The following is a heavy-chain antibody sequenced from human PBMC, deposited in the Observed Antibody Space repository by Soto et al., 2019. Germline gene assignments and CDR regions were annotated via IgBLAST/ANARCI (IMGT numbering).Heavy chain of an antibody. V-gene: IGHV3-33*01. CDR1: GFTFSRYG. D-gene: IGHD1-1*01. CDR2: IVSDGSNK. Sequence: QVQLVESGGGVVQPGRSLRLSCAASGFTFSRYGFHWVRQAPGKGLEWVAVIVSDGSNKYHADSVEGRFTISRDNSTDTLDLQMNSLRAEDTAVYYCARDDAFQNENGFDIWCQGTMVTVSS. J-gene: IGHJ3*02. CDR3: ARDDAFQNENGFDI.